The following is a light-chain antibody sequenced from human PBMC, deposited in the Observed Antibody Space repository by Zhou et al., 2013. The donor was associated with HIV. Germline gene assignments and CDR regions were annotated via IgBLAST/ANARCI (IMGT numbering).Light chain of an antibody. Sequence: DIQMTQSPSSLSASVGDTVTITCRASHGISTYLNWYQQKPGKAPKYLIYLASSLQGGVPSRFSGSGSGTEFTLTIRSLQPEDFATYYCQQSYMSPRTFGQGTKVEI. CDR1: HGISTY. J-gene: IGKJ1*01. CDR3: QQSYMSPRT. CDR2: LAS. V-gene: IGKV1-39*01.